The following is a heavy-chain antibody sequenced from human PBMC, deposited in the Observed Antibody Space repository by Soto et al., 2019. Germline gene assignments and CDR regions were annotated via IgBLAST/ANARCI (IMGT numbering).Heavy chain of an antibody. CDR1: GFTFSSYA. CDR3: AKDQPIVVVVAATEGEYDY. Sequence: EVQLLESGGGLVQPGGSLRLSCAASGFTFSSYAMSWVRQAPGKGLEWVSAISGSGGSTYYADSVKGRFTISRDNSKNTLYLKMNSLRAEDTAVYYCAKDQPIVVVVAATEGEYDYWGQGTLVTVSS. V-gene: IGHV3-23*01. J-gene: IGHJ4*02. CDR2: ISGSGGST. D-gene: IGHD2-15*01.